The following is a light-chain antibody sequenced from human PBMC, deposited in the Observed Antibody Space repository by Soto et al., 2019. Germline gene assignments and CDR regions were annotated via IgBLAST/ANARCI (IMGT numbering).Light chain of an antibody. J-gene: IGLJ1*01. CDR1: SSDVGGSNF. CDR3: VSYTPSTTYV. CDR2: DVA. Sequence: QSALTQPASVSDSPGQSITISCTGTSSDVGGSNFVSWYQQHPRKPPKLIIYDVANRPSGVSNRFSGSKSGSTASLIISRLQTEDEADYYCVSYTPSTTYVFGTGTKVTVL. V-gene: IGLV2-14*03.